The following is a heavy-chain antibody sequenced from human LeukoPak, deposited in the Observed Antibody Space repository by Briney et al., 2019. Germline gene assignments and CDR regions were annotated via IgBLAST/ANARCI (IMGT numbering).Heavy chain of an antibody. J-gene: IGHJ4*02. D-gene: IGHD5-12*01. V-gene: IGHV4-59*01. CDR1: GGSISSYY. Sequence: SETLSLTCTVSGGSISSYYWSWIRQPPGKGLEWIGYIYYGGSTNYNPPLKSRVTISVDTSKNQFSLKLSSVTAADTAVYYCARAGRRGYSGYDYDYWGQGTLVTVSS. CDR2: IYYGGST. CDR3: ARAGRRGYSGYDYDY.